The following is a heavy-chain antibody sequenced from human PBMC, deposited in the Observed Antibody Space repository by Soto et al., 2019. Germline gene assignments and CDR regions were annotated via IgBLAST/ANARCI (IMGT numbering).Heavy chain of an antibody. Sequence: QVQLVQSGAEVKKPGASVKVSCKASGYTFTSYGISWVRQAPGHGLEWMGWISAYNGNTNYAQKLQGRVTMTTDTSTSTAYMVLRSLRSDDTAVYYCARDRPNYGDYGTSDYWGQGTLVTVSS. J-gene: IGHJ4*02. D-gene: IGHD4-17*01. CDR3: ARDRPNYGDYGTSDY. CDR1: GYTFTSYG. CDR2: ISAYNGNT. V-gene: IGHV1-18*01.